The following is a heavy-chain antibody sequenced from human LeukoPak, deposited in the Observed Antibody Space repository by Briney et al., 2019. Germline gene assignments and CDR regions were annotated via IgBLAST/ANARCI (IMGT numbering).Heavy chain of an antibody. CDR3: ARRYRGKWELPGM. D-gene: IGHD1-26*01. V-gene: IGHV4-39*07. CDR2: INHSGST. CDR1: GDSISTSNYY. J-gene: IGHJ4*02. Sequence: PSETLSLTCSVSGDSISTSNYYWGWIRQPPGKGLEWIGEINHSGSTNYNPSLKSRVTISVDTSKNQFSLKLSSVTAADTAVYYCARRYRGKWELPGMWGQGTLVTVSS.